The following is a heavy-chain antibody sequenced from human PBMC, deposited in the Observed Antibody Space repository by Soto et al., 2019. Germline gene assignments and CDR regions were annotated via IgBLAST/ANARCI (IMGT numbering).Heavy chain of an antibody. J-gene: IGHJ6*02. CDR2: IIPIFGTA. D-gene: IGHD3-10*01. Sequence: SVKVSCKASGGTFSSYAISWVRQAPGQGLEWMGGIIPIFGTANYAQKFQGRVTITADESTSTAYMELSSLRSEDTAVYYCMGSGERWGAYYYYGMDVWGQGTTVTVSS. V-gene: IGHV1-69*13. CDR1: GGTFSSYA. CDR3: MGSGERWGAYYYYGMDV.